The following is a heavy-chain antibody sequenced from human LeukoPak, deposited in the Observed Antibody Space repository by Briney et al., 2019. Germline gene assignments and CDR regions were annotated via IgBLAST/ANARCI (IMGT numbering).Heavy chain of an antibody. CDR1: GFTFSSYS. D-gene: IGHD2-15*01. Sequence: GGSLRLSCAASGFTFSSYSMNWVRQAPGKGLERVSSISSSSSYIYYADSVKGRFTISRDNAKNSLYLQMNSLRAEDTAVYYCARDSRYCSGGYCYSDYWGQGTLVTVSS. CDR3: ARDSRYCSGGYCYSDY. V-gene: IGHV3-21*01. CDR2: ISSSSSYI. J-gene: IGHJ4*02.